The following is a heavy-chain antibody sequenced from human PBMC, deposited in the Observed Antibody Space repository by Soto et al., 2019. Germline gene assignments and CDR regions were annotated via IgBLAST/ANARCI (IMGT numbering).Heavy chain of an antibody. D-gene: IGHD1-1*01. Sequence: QVQLQESGPGLVKPSQTLSLTCSVSGVSINSGGYYWSWIRHHPGKGLEWIGYIYYTGHTFYNPSLKSRVAMSLDTSKNQFSLKLSSVTAADTTVYYCARGSQLERDALDIWGQGTMVTVSS. J-gene: IGHJ3*02. CDR2: IYYTGHT. CDR1: GVSINSGGYY. V-gene: IGHV4-31*03. CDR3: ARGSQLERDALDI.